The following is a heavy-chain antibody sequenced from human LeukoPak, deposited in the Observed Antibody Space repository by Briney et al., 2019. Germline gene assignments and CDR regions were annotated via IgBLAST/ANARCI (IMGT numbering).Heavy chain of an antibody. V-gene: IGHV1-69*13. J-gene: IGHJ4*02. CDR2: IIPIFGTA. CDR1: GGTFSSYA. Sequence: ASVKVSCKASGGTFSSYAISWVRQAPGQGLEWMGGIIPIFGTANYAQKFQGRVTITADESTSTAYMELSSLRSEDTAVYYCARINSYYYDSSGSYWGQGTLATVSS. CDR3: ARINSYYYDSSGSY. D-gene: IGHD3-22*01.